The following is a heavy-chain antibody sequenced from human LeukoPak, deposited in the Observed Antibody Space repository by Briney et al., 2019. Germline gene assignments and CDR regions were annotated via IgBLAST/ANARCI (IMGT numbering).Heavy chain of an antibody. V-gene: IGHV4-31*03. CDR1: GASVSSGAYY. D-gene: IGHD3-10*01. J-gene: IGHJ3*02. CDR2: MFYTGKS. CDR3: ARGGRAFDI. Sequence: SQTLSLTCTVSGASVSSGAYYWSWIRQHPGKGLEWIGYMFYTGKSYHNPSVKSRVSLSVDTSNNQFSLRLTSVTAADTAVYYCARGGRAFDIWGQGTMVTVSS.